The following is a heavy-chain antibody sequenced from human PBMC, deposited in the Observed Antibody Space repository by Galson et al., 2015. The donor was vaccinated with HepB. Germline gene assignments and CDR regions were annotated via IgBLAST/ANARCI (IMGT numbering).Heavy chain of an antibody. CDR2: ISYDGGNK. V-gene: IGHV3-30-3*01. D-gene: IGHD6-19*01. Sequence: SLRLSCAASGFTFSSYAMHWVRQAPGKGLEWVAVISYDGGNKYYADSVKGRFTISRDNSKNPLYLQMNSLRAEDTAVYYCARLLAVADAFDIWGQGTMVTVSS. J-gene: IGHJ3*02. CDR1: GFTFSSYA. CDR3: ARLLAVADAFDI.